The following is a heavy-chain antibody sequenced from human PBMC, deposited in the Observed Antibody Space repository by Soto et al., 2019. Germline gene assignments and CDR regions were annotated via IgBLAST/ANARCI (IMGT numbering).Heavy chain of an antibody. D-gene: IGHD3-9*01. CDR1: GFTFDDYA. Sequence: PGGSLRLSCVVSGFTFDDYAMHWVRQAPGKGLEWVSSISWNHGGIGYADSVRGRFTVSRDNAKNSLYLQMNSLRREDKAFYYCIRKYYNTLGDYWGQGTLVNVSA. CDR3: IRKYYNTLGDY. J-gene: IGHJ4*02. CDR2: ISWNHGGI. V-gene: IGHV3-9*01.